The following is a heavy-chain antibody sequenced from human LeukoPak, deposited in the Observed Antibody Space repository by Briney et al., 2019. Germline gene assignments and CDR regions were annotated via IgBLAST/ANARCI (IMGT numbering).Heavy chain of an antibody. Sequence: DSSVSWVRQAPGKGLEWVGFIRSKAYGGTTEYAASVKGRFTISRDDSKSIAYLQMNSLKTEDTAVYYCSRGPIQLWLHNAMDAWGQGTTVTVSS. D-gene: IGHD5-18*01. CDR3: SRGPIQLWLHNAMDA. CDR2: IRSKAYGGTT. J-gene: IGHJ6*02. CDR1: DSS. V-gene: IGHV3-49*04.